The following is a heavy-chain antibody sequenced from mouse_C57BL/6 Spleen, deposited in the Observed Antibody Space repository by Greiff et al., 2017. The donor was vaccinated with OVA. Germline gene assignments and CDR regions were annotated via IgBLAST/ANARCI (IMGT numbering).Heavy chain of an antibody. CDR2: IHPSDSDT. J-gene: IGHJ4*01. CDR3: AIWSYYGSDYYAMDY. CDR1: GYTFTSYW. V-gene: IGHV1-74*01. D-gene: IGHD1-1*01. Sequence: QVQLQQPGAELVKPGASVKVSCKASGYTFTSYWMHWVKQRPGQGLEWIGRIHPSDSDTNYNQKFKGQATLTVDKSSSTAYMQLSSLTSEDSAVYYCAIWSYYGSDYYAMDYWGQGTSVTVSS.